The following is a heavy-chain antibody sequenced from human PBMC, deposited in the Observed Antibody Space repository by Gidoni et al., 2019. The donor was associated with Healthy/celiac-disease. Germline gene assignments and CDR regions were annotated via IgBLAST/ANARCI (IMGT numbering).Heavy chain of an antibody. CDR1: GFTFSSYA. J-gene: IGHJ4*02. CDR2: ISYDGSNK. V-gene: IGHV3-30-3*01. CDR3: ARDGGSGQPLQRTFDY. D-gene: IGHD3-16*01. Sequence: AASGFTFSSYAMHWVRQAPGKGLEWVAVISYDGSNKYYADSVKGRFTISRDNSKNTLYLQMNSLRAEDTAVYYCARDGGSGQPLQRTFDYWGQGTLVTVSS.